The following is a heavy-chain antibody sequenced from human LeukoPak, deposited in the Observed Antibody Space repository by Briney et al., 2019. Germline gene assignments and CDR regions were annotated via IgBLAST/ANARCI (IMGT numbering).Heavy chain of an antibody. V-gene: IGHV3-33*08. CDR1: GFTFRSYG. CDR2: LWYDGSNE. CDR3: AKGMTTGPRSVYHYMDV. D-gene: IGHD4-17*01. Sequence: GGSLRLSCAASGFTFRSYGMRWVRQAPGKGLEWLTLLWYDGSNEYYADSVKGRLTISRDNSKNTLYLQMNSLRAEDTAVYYCAKGMTTGPRSVYHYMDVWGKGTTVTVSS. J-gene: IGHJ6*03.